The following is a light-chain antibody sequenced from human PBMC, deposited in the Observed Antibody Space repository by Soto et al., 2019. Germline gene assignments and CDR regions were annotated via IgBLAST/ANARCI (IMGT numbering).Light chain of an antibody. J-gene: IGLJ1*01. V-gene: IGLV2-23*01. CDR2: DDT. CDR3: CSYADGRYV. CDR1: TSDVGGYKL. Sequence: QSVLTQPASVSGSPGQSITISCTGTTSDVGGYKLVSWYQQHPGKAPKLMIYDDTLRPSGLSNRFSGSRSGSTASLTISGLQAEDEADYYCCSYADGRYVFGTGTKVTVL.